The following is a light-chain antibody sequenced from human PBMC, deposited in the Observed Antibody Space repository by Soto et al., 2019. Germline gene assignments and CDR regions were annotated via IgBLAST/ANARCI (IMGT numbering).Light chain of an antibody. CDR2: GAS. V-gene: IGKV3-20*01. Sequence: ENVLTQSPGTLSLSPGESATLSCRASQTLSNNFLVWYQHKPGQAPRLLIYGASIRATGIPDRFSGSGSGTYFTLTISSLQPEDVATYYCQKYNSAPWTFGQGTKVEIK. J-gene: IGKJ1*01. CDR3: QKYNSAPWT. CDR1: QTLSNNF.